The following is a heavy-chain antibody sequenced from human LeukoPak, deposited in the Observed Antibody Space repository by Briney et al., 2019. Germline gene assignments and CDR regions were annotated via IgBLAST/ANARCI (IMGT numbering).Heavy chain of an antibody. D-gene: IGHD1-26*01. CDR1: GFTFSSYE. CDR3: ARAAGSGSYYGAFDF. Sequence: GGSLRLSCAASGFTFSSYEMNWVRQAPGKGLEWVSYISSSGSTIYYADSVKGRFTISRDNAKNSLYLQMNSLRAEDTAVYYCARAAGSGSYYGAFDFWGQGTLVTVSS. J-gene: IGHJ4*02. V-gene: IGHV3-48*03. CDR2: ISSSGSTI.